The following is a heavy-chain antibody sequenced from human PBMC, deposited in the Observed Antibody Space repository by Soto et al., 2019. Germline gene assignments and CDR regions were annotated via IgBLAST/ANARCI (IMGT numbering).Heavy chain of an antibody. V-gene: IGHV3-23*01. Sequence: PGGSLRLSCAASGFTFSSYGMSWVRQAPGKGLEWVSSIRGSGDSTNYADSVRGRFTISRDNSKNTLYLQMNSLRVEDTAVYFCARARSSTMIVVTNHWYFDLWGRGTLVTVSS. D-gene: IGHD3-22*01. J-gene: IGHJ2*01. CDR1: GFTFSSYG. CDR3: ARARSSTMIVVTNHWYFDL. CDR2: IRGSGDST.